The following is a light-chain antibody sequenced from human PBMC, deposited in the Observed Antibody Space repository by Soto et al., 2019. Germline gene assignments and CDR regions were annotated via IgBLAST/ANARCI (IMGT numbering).Light chain of an antibody. V-gene: IGKV3D-20*02. CDR3: QQRSSWT. CDR1: QTVTRSY. Sequence: EIVLTQSPGTMSLSPGERVTLSCRASQTVTRSYLAWYQQKPGQAPRLLIYDASNRATGIPARFSGSGSGTDFTLTISSLEPEDFAVYYCQQRSSWTFGQGTKVDI. CDR2: DAS. J-gene: IGKJ1*01.